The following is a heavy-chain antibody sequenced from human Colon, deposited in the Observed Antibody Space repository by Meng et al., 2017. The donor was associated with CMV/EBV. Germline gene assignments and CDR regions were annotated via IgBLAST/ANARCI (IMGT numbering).Heavy chain of an antibody. Sequence: SGDSVSSYTAGWNSIRQTPSRGLEWLERTYYKYKWYRKYAVSLNSRIAITPDTSTNQFSLQLNSVTPDDTAVYYCARDLGYGATGVWGRGTTVTVSS. CDR3: ARDLGYGATGV. J-gene: IGHJ6*02. D-gene: IGHD5-12*01. CDR2: TYYKYKWYR. CDR1: GDSVSSYTAG. V-gene: IGHV6-1*01.